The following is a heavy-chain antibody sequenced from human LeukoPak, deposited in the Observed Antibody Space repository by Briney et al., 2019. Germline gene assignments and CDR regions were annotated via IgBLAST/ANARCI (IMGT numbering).Heavy chain of an antibody. J-gene: IGHJ6*03. D-gene: IGHD1-14*01. Sequence: PGGSLTLSCAVSGFTFSSYAMSWVRQAPGKGLEWVSAISGSGGSTYYADSVKGRFTISRDNSKNTLYLQMNSLRAEDTAVYYCAKDFPILSTTQNYYYYMDVWGKGTTVTVSS. CDR2: ISGSGGST. CDR3: AKDFPILSTTQNYYYYMDV. CDR1: GFTFSSYA. V-gene: IGHV3-23*01.